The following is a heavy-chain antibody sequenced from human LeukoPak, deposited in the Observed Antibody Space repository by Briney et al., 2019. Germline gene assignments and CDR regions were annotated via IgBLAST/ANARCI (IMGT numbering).Heavy chain of an antibody. D-gene: IGHD2-8*01. V-gene: IGHV1-69*05. J-gene: IGHJ4*02. CDR2: IIPIFGTA. Sequence: ASVKVSCKASGGTFSSYAISWVRQAPGQGLELMGGIIPIFGTANYAQKFQGRVTITTDESTSTAYMELSSLRSEDTAVYYCVMGLGQLSPFDYWGQGTLVTVSS. CDR1: GGTFSSYA. CDR3: VMGLGQLSPFDY.